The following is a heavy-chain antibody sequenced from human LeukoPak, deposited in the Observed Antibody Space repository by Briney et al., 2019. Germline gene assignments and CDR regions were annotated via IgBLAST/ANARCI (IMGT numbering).Heavy chain of an antibody. D-gene: IGHD2-2*01. J-gene: IGHJ5*02. CDR2: IYSGGST. V-gene: IGHV3-66*02. Sequence: GGSLRLSRAASGFTLSSNYMSGVRPAPRKGLECVSVIYSGGSTYYTDSVKGRFTISRDNSKTTRYLQINSLRPEDTAVYYCARMEGYCSSASCPAGFEPWGQGTLVTVSS. CDR1: GFTLSSNY. CDR3: ARMEGYCSSASCPAGFEP.